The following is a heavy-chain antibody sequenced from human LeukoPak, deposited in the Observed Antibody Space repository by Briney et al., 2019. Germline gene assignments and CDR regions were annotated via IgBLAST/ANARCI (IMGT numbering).Heavy chain of an antibody. J-gene: IGHJ5*02. D-gene: IGHD6-19*01. CDR3: AKDLSRAVAADWFDP. CDR1: GFTFSNYD. V-gene: IGHV3-23*01. Sequence: GGSLRLSCAASGFTFSNYDMSWVRQAPGKGLDLVSSISDSGGSTYYADSVKGRFTISRDNSKNTLYLQMTNLRAADTAVYYCAKDLSRAVAADWFDPWDQGSLVTVSS. CDR2: ISDSGGST.